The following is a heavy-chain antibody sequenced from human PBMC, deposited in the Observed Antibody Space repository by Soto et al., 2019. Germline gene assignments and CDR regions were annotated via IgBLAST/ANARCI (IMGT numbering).Heavy chain of an antibody. CDR1: GFTFSSYW. CDR2: IKQDGSEK. J-gene: IGHJ4*02. D-gene: IGHD4-17*01. CDR3: ASHYGDYEEYVDC. V-gene: IGHV3-7*05. Sequence: EVQLVESGGGLVQPGGSLRLSCAASGFTFSSYWMSWVRQAPGKGLEWVANIKQDGSEKYYVDSVKGRFTISRDNAKNSQYLQMNSLRAEDTAVYYCASHYGDYEEYVDCWGQGTLVTVSS.